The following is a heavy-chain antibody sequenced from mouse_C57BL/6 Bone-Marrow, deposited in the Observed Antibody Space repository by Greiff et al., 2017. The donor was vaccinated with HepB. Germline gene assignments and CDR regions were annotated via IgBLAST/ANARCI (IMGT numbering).Heavy chain of an antibody. Sequence: QVQLQQSGAELARPGASVKLSCKASGYTFTSYGISWVKQRTGQGLEWIGEIYPRSGNTYYNEKFKGKATLTADKSSSTAYMELRGLTSEDSAVYFCAEVDYDYDGAYWGQGTLVTVSA. CDR1: GYTFTSYG. CDR3: AEVDYDYDGAY. D-gene: IGHD2-4*01. J-gene: IGHJ3*01. V-gene: IGHV1-81*01. CDR2: IYPRSGNT.